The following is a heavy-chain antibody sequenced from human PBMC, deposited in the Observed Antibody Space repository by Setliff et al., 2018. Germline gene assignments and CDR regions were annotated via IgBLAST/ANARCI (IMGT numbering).Heavy chain of an antibody. J-gene: IGHJ4*02. CDR1: GFTFSSYA. CDR2: IGDSGNSA. CDR3: AKDGGGTYYSRSDY. Sequence: GGSLRLSCTASGFTFSSYAMSLVRQAPGKGLEWVSSIGDSGNSAYYADSVKGRFTISRDNSKNTVYVQMNSLRAEDTAVYYCAKDGGGTYYSRSDYWGQGTLVTVSS. D-gene: IGHD1-26*01. V-gene: IGHV3-23*01.